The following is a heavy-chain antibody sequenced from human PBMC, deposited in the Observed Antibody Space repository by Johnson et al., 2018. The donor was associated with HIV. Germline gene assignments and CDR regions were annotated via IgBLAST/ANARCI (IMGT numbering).Heavy chain of an antibody. Sequence: VQLVESGGGLVQPGGSLRLSCAASGFTFDDYTMHWVRQAQGKGLEWVSLISSNGGSTYYADSVKGRFTISRDNSKNTLYLQMGSLRAEDMAVYYCARRYCSGGSCYFRWWSGTFDIWGQGTMVAVSS. J-gene: IGHJ3*02. CDR2: ISSNGGST. CDR3: ARRYCSGGSCYFRWWSGTFDI. D-gene: IGHD2-15*01. CDR1: GFTFDDYT. V-gene: IGHV3-64*07.